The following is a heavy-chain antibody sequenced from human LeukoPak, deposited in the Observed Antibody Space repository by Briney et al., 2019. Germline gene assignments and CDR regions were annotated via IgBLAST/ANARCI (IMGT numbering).Heavy chain of an antibody. D-gene: IGHD3-16*01. CDR2: ISAYNGNT. V-gene: IGHV1-18*01. Sequence: ASVKVSCKASGGTFSSYAISWVRQAPGQGLEWMGWISAYNGNTNYEQKFQGRVTMTTDTSTSTAYMELRSLRSDDTAVYYCARKALNLGALGYWGQGTLVTVSS. CDR1: GGTFSSYA. CDR3: ARKALNLGALGY. J-gene: IGHJ4*02.